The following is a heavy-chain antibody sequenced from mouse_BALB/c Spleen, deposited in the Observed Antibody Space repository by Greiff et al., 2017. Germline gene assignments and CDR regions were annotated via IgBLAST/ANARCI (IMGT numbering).Heavy chain of an antibody. D-gene: IGHD2-4*01. CDR3: ARGDYDYDIYAMDY. CDR1: GYTFTSYW. CDR2: INPSNGRT. J-gene: IGHJ4*01. Sequence: VQLQQPGAELVTPGASVKLSCKASGYTFTSYWMHWVKQRPGQGLEWIGEINPSNGRTNYNEKFKSKATLTVDKSSSTAYMQLSSLTSEDSAVYYCARGDYDYDIYAMDYWGQGTSVTVSS. V-gene: IGHV1S81*02.